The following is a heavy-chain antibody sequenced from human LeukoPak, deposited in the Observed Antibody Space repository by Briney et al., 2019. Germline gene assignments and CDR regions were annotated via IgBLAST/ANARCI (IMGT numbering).Heavy chain of an antibody. CDR1: DDSITMYY. D-gene: IGHD2-15*01. Sequence: SSETLSLTCSVSDDSITMYYWTWIRQPPGKGLEWIGYVDHTGSTNFNPSLNGRVSISRDTTKNLFSLRLRSVTAADTAVYYCARGPDPVVVAASAEYFQHWGQGTLVTVSS. CDR2: VDHTGST. CDR3: ARGPDPVVVAASAEYFQH. V-gene: IGHV4-59*12. J-gene: IGHJ1*01.